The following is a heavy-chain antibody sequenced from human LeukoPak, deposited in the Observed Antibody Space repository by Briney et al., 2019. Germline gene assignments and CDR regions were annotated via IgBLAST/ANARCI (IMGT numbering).Heavy chain of an antibody. CDR1: GFTFSSYG. CDR2: IWYDGSNK. D-gene: IGHD1-1*01. V-gene: IGHV3-33*06. Sequence: GGSLRLSCAASGFTFSSYGMHWVRQAPGKGLEWVAVIWYDGSNKYYGDSVKGRFTISRDNSKKTLYLQMDSLRVEDTAVYYCAKVRTGTNQIDYWGQGTLVTVSS. CDR3: AKVRTGTNQIDY. J-gene: IGHJ4*02.